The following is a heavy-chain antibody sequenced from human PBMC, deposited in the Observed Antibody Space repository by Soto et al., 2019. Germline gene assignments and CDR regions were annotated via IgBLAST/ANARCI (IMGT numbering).Heavy chain of an antibody. Sequence: SETLSLTCTVSGGSISRYYWNWFRQHPGKGLEWIGYIYYSGSTNYNPSLKSRVTISVDTSKNQFSLKLSSVTAADTAVYYCARDPGSGSYYGWFDPWGQVTLVTVSS. D-gene: IGHD3-10*01. V-gene: IGHV4-59*01. CDR2: IYYSGST. J-gene: IGHJ5*02. CDR3: ARDPGSGSYYGWFDP. CDR1: GGSISRYY.